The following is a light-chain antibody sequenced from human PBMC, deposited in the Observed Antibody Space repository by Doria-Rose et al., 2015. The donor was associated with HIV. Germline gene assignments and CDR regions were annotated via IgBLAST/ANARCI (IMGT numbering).Light chain of an antibody. CDR2: DGS. J-gene: IGKJ1*01. CDR3: HQYGTSWT. Sequence: TQSPGTLSLSPGERATLSCRASQSFSSNYLAWYQQKPGQAPSLLIYDGSTRATGIPDRFSASGSGTDFTLTINRLGPEDFALYYCHQYGTSWTFGQGTRWKS. V-gene: IGKV3-20*01. CDR1: QSFSSNY.